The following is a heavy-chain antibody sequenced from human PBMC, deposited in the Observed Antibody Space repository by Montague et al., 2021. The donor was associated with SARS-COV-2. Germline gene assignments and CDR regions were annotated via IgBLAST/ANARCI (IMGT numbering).Heavy chain of an antibody. CDR2: ISDIGVYT. V-gene: IGHV3-23*01. D-gene: IGHD6-13*01. J-gene: IGHJ4*02. Sequence: SLRLSCAASGFTFSSYAMSWVRQAPGKGLEWVSGISDIGVYTYDADSVKGRFTISRDNSKNTLYLQMNSLRAEDTAVYYCASHPGYSSSWWGQGTLVIVSS. CDR3: ASHPGYSSSW. CDR1: GFTFSSYA.